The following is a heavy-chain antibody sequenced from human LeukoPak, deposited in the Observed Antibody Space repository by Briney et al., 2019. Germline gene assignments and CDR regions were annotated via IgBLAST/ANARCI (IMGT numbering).Heavy chain of an antibody. CDR3: AAENGNFWIGYHYFED. V-gene: IGHV4-39*01. D-gene: IGHD3-3*01. J-gene: IGHJ4*02. CDR2: IYFDGNS. CDR1: GVSLGSSSYY. Sequence: SETLSLTCTVSGVSLGSSSYYWGWIRQPPGKDLEWIGTIYFDGNSFYNPSLKSRVTISIDMSKNQFSLKLSSVTAADTAIYYCAAENGNFWIGYHYFEDWGQGTLVSVSS.